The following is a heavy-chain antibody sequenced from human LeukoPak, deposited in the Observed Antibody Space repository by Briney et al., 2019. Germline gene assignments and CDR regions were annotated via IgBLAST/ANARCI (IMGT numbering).Heavy chain of an antibody. CDR3: ASAYSSGLGEFDY. J-gene: IGHJ4*02. CDR2: IIPIFGTA. CDR1: GGTFSSYA. V-gene: IGHV1-69*06. Sequence: SVKVSCKASGGTFSSYAISWVRQAPGKGLEWMGGIIPIFGTANYAQKFQGRVTITADKSTSTAYMELSSLRSEDTAVYYCASAYSSGLGEFDYWGQGTLVTVSS. D-gene: IGHD6-19*01.